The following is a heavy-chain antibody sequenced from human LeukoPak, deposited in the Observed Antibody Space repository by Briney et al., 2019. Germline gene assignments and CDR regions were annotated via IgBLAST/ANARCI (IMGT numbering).Heavy chain of an antibody. D-gene: IGHD2/OR15-2a*01. V-gene: IGHV4-39*01. CDR2: LFYDGTT. J-gene: IGHJ5*02. Sequence: SETLSLTRSVSGASIRRGDNWWGWVRQPPGKGLEWIGSLFYDGTTFYSTSLKSRVTMSVDTSKNQFSLSLNSVTATDTAVYYCARHTLVTVISTYNWFDPWGQGTLVTVSS. CDR3: ARHTLVTVISTYNWFDP. CDR1: GASIRRGDNW.